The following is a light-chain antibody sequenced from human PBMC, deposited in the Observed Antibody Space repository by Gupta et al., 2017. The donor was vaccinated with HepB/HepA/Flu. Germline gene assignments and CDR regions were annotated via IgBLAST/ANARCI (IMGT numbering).Light chain of an antibody. CDR3: AAWDDSLNGVV. V-gene: IGLV1-44*01. CDR1: RSNIGSND. Sequence: QSSLTHPPPGSGTPGHMVTCSCPGHRSNIGSNDVNWYQQLPGTAPKLLIYNDNQRPSGVPDRFSGSKSGTSASLAIRGLQSEDEADYYCAAWDDSLNGVVFGGGTKLTVL. CDR2: NDN. J-gene: IGLJ2*01.